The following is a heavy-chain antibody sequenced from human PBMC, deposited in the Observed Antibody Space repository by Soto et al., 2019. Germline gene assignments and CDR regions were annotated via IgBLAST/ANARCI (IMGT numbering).Heavy chain of an antibody. Sequence: TLSLTCAVYGGSFSDYYWSWIRQPPGKGLEWIGEINHSGSTNYNPSLKSRVTISVDTSKNQFSLRLNSVTAADTAVYYCARWGNNLDPWGQGTLVTVSS. V-gene: IGHV4-34*01. J-gene: IGHJ5*02. CDR3: ARWGNNLDP. CDR2: INHSGST. D-gene: IGHD3-16*01. CDR1: GGSFSDYY.